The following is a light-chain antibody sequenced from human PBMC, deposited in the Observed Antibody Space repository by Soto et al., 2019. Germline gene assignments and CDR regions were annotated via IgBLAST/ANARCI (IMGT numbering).Light chain of an antibody. CDR1: SSNIGSNT. V-gene: IGLV1-44*01. CDR2: SYN. J-gene: IGLJ2*01. Sequence: QSVLTQPPSASGTPGQRVTISCSGSSSNIGSNTVNWYQQLPGTAPRLRIYSYNQRPSGVPDRFSGSKSGTSASLAISGLQSEDEADYYCAAWDDSLNGVVFGGGTPLTVL. CDR3: AAWDDSLNGVV.